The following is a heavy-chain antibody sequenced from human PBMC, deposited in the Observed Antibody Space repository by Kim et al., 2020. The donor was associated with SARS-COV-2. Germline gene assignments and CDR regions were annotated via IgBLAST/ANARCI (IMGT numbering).Heavy chain of an antibody. CDR3: ARFRSSSVEWRLRYYFDY. CDR2: ISSSSSYI. J-gene: IGHJ4*02. Sequence: GGSLRLSCAAYGFTFSSYSMNWVRQAPGKGLEWVSSISSSSSYIYYTDSVKGRFTISRDNAKNSLYLQMNSLRAEDTAVYYCARFRSSSVEWRLRYYFDYWGQGTLVTVSS. V-gene: IGHV3-21*01. D-gene: IGHD6-13*01. CDR1: GFTFSSYS.